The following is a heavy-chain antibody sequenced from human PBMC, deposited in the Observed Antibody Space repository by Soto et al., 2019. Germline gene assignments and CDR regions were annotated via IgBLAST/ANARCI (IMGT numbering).Heavy chain of an antibody. Sequence: ASVKISCKASGYTFSSYGFSWVRQAPGQGLEWMGWISAYNGNTNFAQKFQGRVTMTTDTSTSTAYMELRSLRSDDTAVYYCARSRIATRPYYDMEVWGEGTTVTVSS. CDR1: GYTFSSYG. CDR2: ISAYNGNT. D-gene: IGHD6-6*01. V-gene: IGHV1-18*01. CDR3: ARSRIATRPYYDMEV. J-gene: IGHJ6*04.